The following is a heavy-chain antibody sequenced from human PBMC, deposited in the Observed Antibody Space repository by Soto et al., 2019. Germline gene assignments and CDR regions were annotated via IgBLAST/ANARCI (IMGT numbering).Heavy chain of an antibody. Sequence: VSVKVSCKASGYTFTGYYMHWVRQAPGQGLEWMGWINPNSGGTNYAQKFQGWVTMTRDTSISTAYMELSRLRSDDTAVYYCARAYYDFWSGYPHYYYGMDVWGQGTTVTVSS. D-gene: IGHD3-3*01. CDR2: INPNSGGT. V-gene: IGHV1-2*04. J-gene: IGHJ6*02. CDR3: ARAYYDFWSGYPHYYYGMDV. CDR1: GYTFTGYY.